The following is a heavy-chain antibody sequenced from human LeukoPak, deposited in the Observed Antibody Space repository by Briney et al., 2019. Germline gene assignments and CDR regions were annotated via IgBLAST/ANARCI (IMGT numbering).Heavy chain of an antibody. V-gene: IGHV4-39*01. CDR2: IYYSGST. Sequence: SETLSLTCTVSGGSISSSSYYWGWIRQPPGKGLEWIGSIYYSGSTYYNPSLKSRVTISVDTSKNQFSLKLSSVTAADTAVYYCASNGCDSSGYYSDWGQGTLVTVSS. D-gene: IGHD3-22*01. CDR1: GGSISSSSYY. J-gene: IGHJ4*02. CDR3: ASNGCDSSGYYSD.